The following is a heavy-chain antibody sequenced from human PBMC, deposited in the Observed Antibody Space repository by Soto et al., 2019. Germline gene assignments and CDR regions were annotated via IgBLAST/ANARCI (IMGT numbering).Heavy chain of an antibody. Sequence: GSLRLSCAVSGFTFSSYSMSWVRQAPGKGLEWVSSITSFSDYIYYADSVKGRFTITRDNAKNSLFLQIDNLRAEDTAVYFCARVDGYTYPNDYWGQGTSVTVSS. D-gene: IGHD5-12*01. J-gene: IGHJ4*02. CDR2: ITSFSDYI. V-gene: IGHV3-21*01. CDR3: ARVDGYTYPNDY. CDR1: GFTFSSYS.